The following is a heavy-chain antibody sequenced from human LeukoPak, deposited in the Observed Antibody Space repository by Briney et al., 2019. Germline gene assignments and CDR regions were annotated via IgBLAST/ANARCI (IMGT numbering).Heavy chain of an antibody. J-gene: IGHJ6*02. CDR1: GGSISSGSYY. Sequence: SQTLSLTCTVSGGSISSGSYYWSWIRQPAGKGLEWIGRIYTSGSTNYNPSLKSRVTISVDTSKNQFSLKLSSVTAADTAVYYCARAYYGMGVWGQGTTVTVSS. CDR3: ARAYYGMGV. V-gene: IGHV4-61*02. CDR2: IYTSGST.